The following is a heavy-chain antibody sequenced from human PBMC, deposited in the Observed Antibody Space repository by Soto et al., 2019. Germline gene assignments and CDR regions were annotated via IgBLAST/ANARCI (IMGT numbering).Heavy chain of an antibody. J-gene: IGHJ3*02. CDR1: GFTFDDYA. Sequence: GGSLRLSCAASGFTFDDYAMHWVRQAPGKGLEWVSGISWNSGSIGYADSVKGRFTISRDNAKNSLYLQMNSLRAEDTALYYCAKDISSSWADAFDIWGQGTMVTVSS. V-gene: IGHV3-9*01. CDR2: ISWNSGSI. D-gene: IGHD6-13*01. CDR3: AKDISSSWADAFDI.